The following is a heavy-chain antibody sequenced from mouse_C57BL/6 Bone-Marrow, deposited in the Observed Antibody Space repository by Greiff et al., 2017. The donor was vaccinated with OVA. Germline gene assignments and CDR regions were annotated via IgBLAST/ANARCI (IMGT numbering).Heavy chain of an antibody. D-gene: IGHD1-1*01. V-gene: IGHV5-9*01. CDR2: ISGGGGNT. Sequence: EVQLVESGGGLVKPGGSLKLSCAASGFTFSSYTMSWVRQTPEKRLEWVATISGGGGNTYYPDSVKGRFTISRDNAKNTLYLQKSSLRSEDTALDDCARRGYYGSNGYFDVWGTGTTVTVSS. CDR1: GFTFSSYT. CDR3: ARRGYYGSNGYFDV. J-gene: IGHJ1*03.